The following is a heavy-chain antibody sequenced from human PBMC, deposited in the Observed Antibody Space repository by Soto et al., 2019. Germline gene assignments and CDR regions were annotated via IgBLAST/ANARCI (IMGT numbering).Heavy chain of an antibody. Sequence: QVQLVESGGGVVQPGRSLRLSCAASGFTFSSYGMHWVRQAPGKGLEWVAVISYGGSSQYYADSVNGRFTISRDNSKNTSSLQMNRLRDEDTAVYYCAKAYITMVRVDYFDSWGQGTLVTVSS. J-gene: IGHJ4*02. D-gene: IGHD3-10*01. CDR2: ISYGGSSQ. CDR3: AKAYITMVRVDYFDS. V-gene: IGHV3-30*18. CDR1: GFTFSSYG.